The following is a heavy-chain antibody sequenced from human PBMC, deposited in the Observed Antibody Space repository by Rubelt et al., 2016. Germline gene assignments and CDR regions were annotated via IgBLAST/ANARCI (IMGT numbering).Heavy chain of an antibody. V-gene: IGHV4-39*07. D-gene: IGHD6-6*01. CDR3: AGSSSPFDWFDP. J-gene: IGHJ5*02. Sequence: QLQLQESGPGLVKPSETLSLTCTVSGGSISSSSYYWGWIRQPPGKGLEWIGSIYYSGGTYYNPSLEGRVTISVDKSKNHFSLKLSSVTAADTAVHYCAGSSSPFDWFDPWGQGTLVTVSS. CDR2: IYYSGGT. CDR1: GGSISSSSYY.